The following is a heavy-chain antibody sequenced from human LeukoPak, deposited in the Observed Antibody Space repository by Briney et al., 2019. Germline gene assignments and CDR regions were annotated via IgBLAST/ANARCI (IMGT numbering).Heavy chain of an antibody. CDR3: GRAAGTKSYGLRGTIDY. CDR2: IYGSGFT. J-gene: IGHJ4*02. D-gene: IGHD5/OR15-5a*01. V-gene: IGHV4-59*01. CDR1: GGSFNKYY. Sequence: SETLSLTCNVSGGSFNKYYWSWVRQPPGKGLEWIGYIYGSGFTNYSPSLKSRLTISEDTSNNQFSLKFSSVTAADTAVYYCGRAAGTKSYGLRGTIDYWGQGALVTVS.